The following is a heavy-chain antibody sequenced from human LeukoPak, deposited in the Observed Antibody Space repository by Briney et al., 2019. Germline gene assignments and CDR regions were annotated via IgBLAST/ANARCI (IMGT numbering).Heavy chain of an antibody. V-gene: IGHV4-59*01. J-gene: IGHJ4*02. D-gene: IGHD6-13*01. Sequence: PSETLSLTCTVSGGSISGYYWIWVRQPPGKGLEWIGYIFYSGSTNYNPSLKSRVTMSVDTSKNQFSLRLSSVTAADTAVYYCARASQGQQPYLVDYWGQGTLVTVSS. CDR1: GGSISGYY. CDR3: ARASQGQQPYLVDY. CDR2: IFYSGST.